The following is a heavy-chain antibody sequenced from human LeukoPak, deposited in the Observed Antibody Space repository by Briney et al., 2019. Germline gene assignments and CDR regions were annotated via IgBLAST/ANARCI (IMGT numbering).Heavy chain of an antibody. CDR1: GYSINNYW. Sequence: PGESLKIPCKGSGYSINNYWIGWVRQMPGKGLEWMGIIYPADSDIRYSPSFQGQVTISADKSISTVYLQWSSLKASDTAMYCCARQEYCSGGSCYTWFDPWGQGTLVTVSS. V-gene: IGHV5-51*01. CDR2: IYPADSDI. D-gene: IGHD2-15*01. CDR3: ARQEYCSGGSCYTWFDP. J-gene: IGHJ5*02.